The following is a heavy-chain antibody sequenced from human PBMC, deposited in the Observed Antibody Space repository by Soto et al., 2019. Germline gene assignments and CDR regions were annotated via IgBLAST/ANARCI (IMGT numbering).Heavy chain of an antibody. Sequence: PGGSLRLSCAASGFTFSSYAMSWVRQAPGKGLDWVSAISGSGVSTYYADSVKGRFTISRDNSKNTLYLQMNSLRAEDTAVYYCAKSPGMYYYDSSGYYHYYYWGQGTVVTVSS. V-gene: IGHV3-23*01. CDR2: ISGSGVST. CDR3: AKSPGMYYYDSSGYYHYYY. J-gene: IGHJ4*02. CDR1: GFTFSSYA. D-gene: IGHD3-22*01.